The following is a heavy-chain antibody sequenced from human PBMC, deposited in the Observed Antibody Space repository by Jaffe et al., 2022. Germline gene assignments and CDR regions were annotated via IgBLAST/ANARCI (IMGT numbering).Heavy chain of an antibody. J-gene: IGHJ6*03. CDR1: GYTFTSYY. D-gene: IGHD2-2*01. CDR3: ARDGVVPAAGLNNYYYYMDV. CDR2: INPSGGST. Sequence: QVQLVQSGAEVKKPGASVKVSCKASGYTFTSYYMHWVRQAPGQGLEWMGIINPSGGSTSYAQKFQGRVTMTRDTSTSTVYMELSSLRSEDTAVYYCARDGVVPAAGLNNYYYYMDVWGKGTTVTVSS. V-gene: IGHV1-46*03.